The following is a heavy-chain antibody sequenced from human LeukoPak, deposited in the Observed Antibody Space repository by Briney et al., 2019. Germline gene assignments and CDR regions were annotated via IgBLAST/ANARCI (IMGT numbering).Heavy chain of an antibody. D-gene: IGHD4-17*01. Sequence: PGGSLRLPCVGSGFTFSDYAIHWVRQAPGKGLEWVAVASHDEVGKQFADSVKGRFTLSRDNSRDSLHLQMNRLRDEDTGVYYCAKDRGYGEHEPFESWGQGSLVTVSS. CDR2: ASHDEVGK. V-gene: IGHV3-30*18. J-gene: IGHJ4*02. CDR1: GFTFSDYA. CDR3: AKDRGYGEHEPFES.